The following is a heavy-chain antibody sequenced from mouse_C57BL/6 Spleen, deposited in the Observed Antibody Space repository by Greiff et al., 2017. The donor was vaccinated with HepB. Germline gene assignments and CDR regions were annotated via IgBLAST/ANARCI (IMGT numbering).Heavy chain of an antibody. CDR2: ISGGGGNT. J-gene: IGHJ4*01. Sequence: EVKVEESGGGLVKPGGSLKLSCAASGFTFSSYTMSWVRQTPEKRLEWVATISGGGGNTYYPDSVKGRFTISRDNAKNTLYLQMSSLRSEDTALYYCARSKYYAMDYWGQGTSVTVSS. CDR1: GFTFSSYT. CDR3: ARSKYYAMDY. V-gene: IGHV5-9*01. D-gene: IGHD1-1*01.